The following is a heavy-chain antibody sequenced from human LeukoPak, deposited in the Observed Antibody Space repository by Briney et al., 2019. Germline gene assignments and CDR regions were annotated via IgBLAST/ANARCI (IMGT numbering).Heavy chain of an antibody. CDR1: GYGFTSYW. V-gene: IGHV5-51*01. CDR3: ARPPYSGSYYLNY. D-gene: IGHD1-26*01. Sequence: GESLKISCKGSGYGFTSYWIGWVRQMPGKGLEWMGIIYPGDSDTRYSPSFQGQVTISADKSISTAYLQWSSLKASDTAMYYRARPPYSGSYYLNYWGQGTLVTVSS. CDR2: IYPGDSDT. J-gene: IGHJ4*02.